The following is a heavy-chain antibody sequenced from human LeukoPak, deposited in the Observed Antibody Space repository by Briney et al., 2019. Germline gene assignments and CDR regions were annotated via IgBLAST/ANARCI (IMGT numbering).Heavy chain of an antibody. D-gene: IGHD4-17*01. CDR2: IIPILGIA. Sequence: SVKVSCKASGGTFSSYAISWVRQAPGQGLEWMGRIIPILGIANYAQKFQGRVTITADKSTSTAYMELSSLRSEDTAVYYCARDSIYRNYGDYVSFDYWGQGTLVTVSS. J-gene: IGHJ4*02. V-gene: IGHV1-69*04. CDR3: ARDSIYRNYGDYVSFDY. CDR1: GGTFSSYA.